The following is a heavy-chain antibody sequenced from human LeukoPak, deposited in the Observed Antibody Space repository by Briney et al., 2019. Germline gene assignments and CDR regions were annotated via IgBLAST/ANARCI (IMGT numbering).Heavy chain of an antibody. CDR1: GFTFSSYG. D-gene: IGHD6-13*01. J-gene: IGHJ4*02. CDR3: AKVAAAGPGNTYYFDY. CDR2: IRYDGSNK. Sequence: GGSLRLSCAASGFTFSSYGMHWVRQAPGKGLEWVAFIRYDGSNKYYADSVKGRFTISRDNSKNTLYLQMNSLRAEDTAVYYCAKVAAAGPGNTYYFDYWGQGTLVTVSS. V-gene: IGHV3-30*02.